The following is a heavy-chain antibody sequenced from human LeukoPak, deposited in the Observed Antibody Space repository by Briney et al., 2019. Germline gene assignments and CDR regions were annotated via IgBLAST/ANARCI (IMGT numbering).Heavy chain of an antibody. V-gene: IGHV3-49*04. Sequence: GRSLTLSCSISGFTLAHYAVSWVRQAPGKGLEWVASIRDEASGGTTEYAASVERSFTVSRDDSKSVAYLQMNSLTTDDTGVYVWGRLRFLDFLSWDYPFYRYMDFWGKGTTVTVS. CDR1: GFTLAHYA. CDR3: GRLRFLDFLSWDYPFYRYMDF. CDR2: IRDEASGGTT. J-gene: IGHJ6*03. D-gene: IGHD3-3*01.